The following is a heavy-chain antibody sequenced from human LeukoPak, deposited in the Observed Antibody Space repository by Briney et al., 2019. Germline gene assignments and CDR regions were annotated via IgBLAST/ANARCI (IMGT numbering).Heavy chain of an antibody. CDR2: INPKSGAA. D-gene: IGHD6-13*01. CDR1: GYIFSDYY. V-gene: IGHV1-2*02. J-gene: IGHJ4*02. CDR3: ARGAEAETSPLDF. Sequence: SVKVSCKASGYIFSDYYMHWVRQAPGQGLEWLGWINPKSGAADYAQQFRGQVTMTRDTSINTDYMEMKRVTSDDTAVYYCARGAEAETSPLDFWGQGTLVIVS.